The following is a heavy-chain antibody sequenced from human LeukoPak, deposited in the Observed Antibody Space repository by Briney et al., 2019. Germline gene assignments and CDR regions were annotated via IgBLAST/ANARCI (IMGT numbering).Heavy chain of an antibody. J-gene: IGHJ4*02. CDR3: ARYYYDSSDY. V-gene: IGHV3-21*01. D-gene: IGHD3-22*01. CDR1: GFTFSSYS. Sequence: GGSLRLSCAASGFTFSSYSMNWVRQAPGKGLEWVSSISTSSNYIYYADSVKGRFTISRDNTKNSLYLQMNSLRAEDTAVYYCARYYYDSSDYWGQGTLVTVSS. CDR2: ISTSSNYI.